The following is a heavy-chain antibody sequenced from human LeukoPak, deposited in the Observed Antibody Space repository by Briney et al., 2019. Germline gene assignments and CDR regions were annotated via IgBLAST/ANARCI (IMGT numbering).Heavy chain of an antibody. CDR1: GGSISSYY. V-gene: IGHV4-59*01. Sequence: NTSETLSLTCTVSGGSISSYYWSWIRQPPGKGLEWIGYIYYSGSTNYNPSLKSRVTISVDTSKNQFSLKLSSVTAADTAVYYGARIHYYDSSGYYGLGAFDIWGQGTMVTVSS. D-gene: IGHD3-22*01. CDR2: IYYSGST. J-gene: IGHJ3*02. CDR3: ARIHYYDSSGYYGLGAFDI.